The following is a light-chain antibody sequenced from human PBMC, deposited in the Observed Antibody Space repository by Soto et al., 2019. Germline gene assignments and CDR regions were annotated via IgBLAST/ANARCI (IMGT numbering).Light chain of an antibody. V-gene: IGKV3-20*01. CDR1: QSVSSSY. CDR3: QQYSSSPRT. CDR2: GAS. Sequence: EIVLTQSPGTLSLSPWERATLSCRASQSVSSSYLAWYQQKPGQAPRLLIYGASSRATGIPDRFSGSGSGTDFTLTISRLEPEDFAVDYCQQYSSSPRTFGQGTKVDIK. J-gene: IGKJ1*01.